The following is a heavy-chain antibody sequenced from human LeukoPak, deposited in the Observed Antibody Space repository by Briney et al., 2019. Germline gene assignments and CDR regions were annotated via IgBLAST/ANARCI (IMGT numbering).Heavy chain of an antibody. CDR1: GESFSGYY. V-gene: IGHV4-34*01. Sequence: SETLSLTCAVYGESFSGYYWNWIRQPPGKGLEWIAEINHSGKTKYNPSLKSRVTMSADTSKNQFSLKLSSVTAADTAVYYCARYRGVVGINYWGEGTPVTVSS. CDR2: INHSGKT. J-gene: IGHJ4*02. CDR3: ARYRGVVGINY. D-gene: IGHD2-15*01.